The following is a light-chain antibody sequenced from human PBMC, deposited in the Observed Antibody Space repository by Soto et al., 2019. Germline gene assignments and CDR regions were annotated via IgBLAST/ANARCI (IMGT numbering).Light chain of an antibody. CDR3: QQHNSYPLT. CDR2: KAS. V-gene: IGKV1-5*03. J-gene: IGKJ3*01. CDR1: QSISSW. Sequence: DIQMTQSPSTVSASVGDRVTITCRASQSISSWLAWYQQKPGKAPKLLIYKASSLESGVPPRFSGSGSGTEFTLTISSLQPDDFATYYCQQHNSYPLTFGPGTKVDIK.